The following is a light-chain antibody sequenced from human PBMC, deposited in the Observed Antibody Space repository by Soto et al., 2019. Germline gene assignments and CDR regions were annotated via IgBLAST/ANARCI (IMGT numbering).Light chain of an antibody. CDR2: DAS. J-gene: IGKJ1*01. Sequence: DIQLTQSPSFMSASVGDRVTITCRASQGISTFLAWYQQHPGTAPKRLIYDASNLQSGVPSRFSGSGSGTEFTLTISSLQPEDFATYYCQQYNSGWTFGQGTKVEIK. V-gene: IGKV1-9*01. CDR3: QQYNSGWT. CDR1: QGISTF.